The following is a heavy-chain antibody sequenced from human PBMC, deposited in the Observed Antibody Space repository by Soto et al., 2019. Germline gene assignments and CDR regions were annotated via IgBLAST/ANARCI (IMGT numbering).Heavy chain of an antibody. Sequence: EVQLVESGGCLVQAGGSLRLFFAASGFTFSNYEMNWVRQAPGKGLEWVSYIGTRGRTIYYADSVKGRFTISRDNAKNSLYLQMNSLRAEDTAVYYCARDPAIYSGKFDYGLDVWGQGTTVTVSS. J-gene: IGHJ6*02. D-gene: IGHD4-4*01. V-gene: IGHV3-48*03. CDR2: IGTRGRTI. CDR3: ARDPAIYSGKFDYGLDV. CDR1: GFTFSNYE.